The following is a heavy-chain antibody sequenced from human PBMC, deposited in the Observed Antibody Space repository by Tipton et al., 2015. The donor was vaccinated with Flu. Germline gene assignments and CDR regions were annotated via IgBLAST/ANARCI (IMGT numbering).Heavy chain of an antibody. CDR1: GYNFDRYG. J-gene: IGHJ2*01. V-gene: IGHV1-18*01. CDR3: ARGWGGSYNYWFFDL. D-gene: IGHD2-21*01. Sequence: QVQLVQSGDEVTKPGASVKVSCQAFGYNFDRYGLSWVRQAPGRGLEWIGSTFDYNYGSQSPEKFRERFTMTADTTTSTAYLEVTDLRSDDPAVYYCARGWGGSYNYWFFDLWGRGTRVSVS. CDR2: TFDYNYGS.